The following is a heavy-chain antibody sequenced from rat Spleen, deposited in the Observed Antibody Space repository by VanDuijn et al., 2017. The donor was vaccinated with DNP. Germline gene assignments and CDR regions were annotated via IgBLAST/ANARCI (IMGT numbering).Heavy chain of an antibody. J-gene: IGHJ2*01. D-gene: IGHD1-11*01. CDR1: GFTFSHYY. CDR2: ISYDGSDT. V-gene: IGHV5-7*01. Sequence: EVQLVESGGGLVQPGRSMKLSCAASGFTFSHYYMAWVRQAPKKGLEWVATISYDGSDTSYRDSVKGRFAVSRNNAKSTLYLQRDSLRSEDTATYYCARLGGGYPDYWGQGVMVTVSS. CDR3: ARLGGGYPDY.